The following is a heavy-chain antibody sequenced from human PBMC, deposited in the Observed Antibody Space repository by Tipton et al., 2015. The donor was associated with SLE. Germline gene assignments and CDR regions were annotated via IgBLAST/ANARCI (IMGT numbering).Heavy chain of an antibody. V-gene: IGHV3-7*03. J-gene: IGHJ2*01. D-gene: IGHD6-6*01. CDR1: GFTFSNSW. Sequence: SLRLSCAASGFTFSNSWMNWVRLAPGKGLEWVANIKEDGSEKHYVDSVKDRLTISRDNAKKSVYLQMNSLRVDDTAVYYCVARVDWYFDLWGRGTLVTVSS. CDR3: VARVDWYFDL. CDR2: IKEDGSEK.